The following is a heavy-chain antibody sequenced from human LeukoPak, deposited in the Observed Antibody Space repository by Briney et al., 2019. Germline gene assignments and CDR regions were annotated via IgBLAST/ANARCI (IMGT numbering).Heavy chain of an antibody. CDR1: GFTFSSYS. V-gene: IGHV3-21*04. CDR2: ISSSTLKI. J-gene: IGHJ5*02. D-gene: IGHD2-8*01. Sequence: GGSLRLSCAASGFTFSSYSMNWVRQAPGKGLEWVSAISSSTLKIYYADSVKGRFTISRDNSKNTLYLQMNSVRAEDTAVYYCARVPLMVYDNWFDPWGQGTLVTVSS. CDR3: ARVPLMVYDNWFDP.